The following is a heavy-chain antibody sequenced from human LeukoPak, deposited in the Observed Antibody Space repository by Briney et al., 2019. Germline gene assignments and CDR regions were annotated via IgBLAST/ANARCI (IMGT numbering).Heavy chain of an antibody. D-gene: IGHD3-10*01. Sequence: PGRSLRLSCAASGFTFSSYAMHWVRQAPGKGLEWVVVISYDGSNKYYADSVKGRFTISRDNSKNTLYLQMNSLRAEDTAVYYCARDITPTRGWFDPWGQGTLVTVSS. CDR3: ARDITPTRGWFDP. V-gene: IGHV3-30*04. J-gene: IGHJ5*02. CDR2: ISYDGSNK. CDR1: GFTFSSYA.